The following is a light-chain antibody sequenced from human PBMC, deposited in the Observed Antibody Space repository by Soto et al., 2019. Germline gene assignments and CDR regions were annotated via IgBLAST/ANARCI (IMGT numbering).Light chain of an antibody. CDR2: EVS. V-gene: IGLV2-8*01. Sequence: QSALTQPPSASGSPGQSVTFSCTGTSSDVGGSNFVSWYQQQPGKSPKLMIYEVSKRPSGVPDRFSGSKSGNTASLTVSGLQPEDEADYYCSSYAGENYFLAFGGGTKLTVL. J-gene: IGLJ2*01. CDR3: SSYAGENYFLA. CDR1: SSDVGGSNF.